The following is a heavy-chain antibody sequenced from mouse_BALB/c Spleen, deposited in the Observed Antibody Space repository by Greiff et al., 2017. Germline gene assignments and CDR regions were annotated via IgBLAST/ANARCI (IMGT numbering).Heavy chain of an antibody. CDR2: ISSGGSYT. CDR3: TREGTTATFAY. J-gene: IGHJ3*01. D-gene: IGHD1-2*01. Sequence: EVQVVESGGGLVKPGGSLKLSCAASGFTFSSYTMSWVRQTPEKRLEWVATISSGGSYTYYPDSVKGRFTISRDNAKNTLYLQMSSLKSEDTAMYYCTREGTTATFAYWGQGTLVTVSA. V-gene: IGHV5-6-4*01. CDR1: GFTFSSYT.